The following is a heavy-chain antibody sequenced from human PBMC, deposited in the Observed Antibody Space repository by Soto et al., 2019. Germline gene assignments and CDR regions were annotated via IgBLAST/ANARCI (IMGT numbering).Heavy chain of an antibody. CDR3: ARSMAHYGHYFKS. V-gene: IGHV4-59*01. CDR2: IYYSGST. Sequence: SETLSLTCTVSGGYISSYYWSWIRQPPGKGLEWIGYIYYSGSTNYNPSLKSRVTISVDTSKNQFSLKLSSVTAADTAVYYCARSMAHYGHYFKSWGQGTLVTVSS. J-gene: IGHJ4*02. CDR1: GGYISSYY. D-gene: IGHD4-17*01.